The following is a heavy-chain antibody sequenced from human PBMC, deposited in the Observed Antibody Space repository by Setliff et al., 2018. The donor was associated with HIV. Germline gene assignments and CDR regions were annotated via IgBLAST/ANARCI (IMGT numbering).Heavy chain of an antibody. CDR2: IYYSGST. V-gene: IGHV4-59*01. D-gene: IGHD3-10*01. CDR1: GGSISSYY. J-gene: IGHJ6*03. CDR3: AREWRGRYYYYMDV. Sequence: SETLSLTCIVSGGSISSYYWSWIRQPPGKGLEWIGYIYYSGSTNYNPSLKSRVTISVDTSKNQFSLKLNSVTAADTAVYYCAREWRGRYYYYMDVWGKGTTVTVSS.